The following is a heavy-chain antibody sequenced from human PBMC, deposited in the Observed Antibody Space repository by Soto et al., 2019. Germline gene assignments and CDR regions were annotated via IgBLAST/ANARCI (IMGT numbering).Heavy chain of an antibody. D-gene: IGHD3-16*02. J-gene: IGHJ4*02. Sequence: QVQLVQSGAEVKKPGSSVKVFCKASGGTFSSYAISWVRQAPGQGLEWMGGIIPIFGTANYAQKFQGRVTITADESTSTAYMELSSLRSEDTAVYYCAREFDDYVWGSYRERVYYFDYWGQGTLVTVSS. CDR2: IIPIFGTA. CDR3: AREFDDYVWGSYRERVYYFDY. CDR1: GGTFSSYA. V-gene: IGHV1-69*01.